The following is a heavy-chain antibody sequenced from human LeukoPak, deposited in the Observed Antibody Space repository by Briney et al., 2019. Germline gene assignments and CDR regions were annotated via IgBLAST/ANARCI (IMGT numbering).Heavy chain of an antibody. CDR2: ISGSGGST. D-gene: IGHD2-21*02. V-gene: IGHV3-23*01. J-gene: IGHJ4*02. Sequence: PGGSLRLSCAASGFPFSSYAMSCVRQAPGKALEWVSAISGSGGSTYYADSVEGRFTISRDNSKSTLYLQMNSLRAEDTAVYYCASPYCGGDCYPNWGQGTLVAVSS. CDR3: ASPYCGGDCYPN. CDR1: GFPFSSYA.